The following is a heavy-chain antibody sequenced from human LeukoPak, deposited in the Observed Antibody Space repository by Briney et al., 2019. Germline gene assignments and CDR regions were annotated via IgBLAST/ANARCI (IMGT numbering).Heavy chain of an antibody. CDR2: INHSGST. Sequence: PSETLSLTCAVYGGSFSGYYWSWIRQPPGKGLEWIGEINHSGSTNYNPSLKSRVTISVDTSKNQFSLKLSSVTAADTAVYYCARGDYTQLFDYWGQGTLVTVSS. J-gene: IGHJ4*02. CDR1: GGSFSGYY. V-gene: IGHV4-34*01. D-gene: IGHD2-2*02. CDR3: ARGDYTQLFDY.